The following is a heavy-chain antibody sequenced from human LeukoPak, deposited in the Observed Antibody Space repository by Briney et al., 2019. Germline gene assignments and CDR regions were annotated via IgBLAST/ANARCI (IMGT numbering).Heavy chain of an antibody. J-gene: IGHJ4*02. D-gene: IGHD6-13*01. CDR3: ARGWGIAAAGTFDY. CDR1: GGSISSGGYY. V-gene: IGHV4-61*08. CDR2: IYYSGST. Sequence: SQTLSLTCTVSGGSISSGGYYWSWIRQPPGKGLEWIGYIYYSGSTNYNPSLKSRVTISVDTSKNQFSLKLSSVTAADTAVYYCARGWGIAAAGTFDYWGQGTLVTVSS.